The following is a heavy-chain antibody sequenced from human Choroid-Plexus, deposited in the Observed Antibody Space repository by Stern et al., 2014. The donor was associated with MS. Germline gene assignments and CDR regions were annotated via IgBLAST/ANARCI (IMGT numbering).Heavy chain of an antibody. J-gene: IGHJ4*02. CDR2: STDDGSCK. CDR3: AKDRQWSTYFFDY. V-gene: IGHV3-30*18. Sequence: VQLQESGGGVAPPGRTLILSCAASGFTFSKFGMHWVRPAPAKGLEWVASSTDDGSCKYYADSVKGRFTIFRDNSKNTLYMHMNSLRAEDTAVYYCAKDRQWSTYFFDYWGQGSLVTVSS. CDR1: GFTFSKFG. D-gene: IGHD2-15*01.